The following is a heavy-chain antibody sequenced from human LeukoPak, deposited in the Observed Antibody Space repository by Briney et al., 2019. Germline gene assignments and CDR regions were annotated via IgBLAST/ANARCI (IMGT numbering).Heavy chain of an antibody. D-gene: IGHD5-18*01. J-gene: IGHJ4*02. Sequence: SETLSLTCTVSGGSISSGSYYWSWIRQPAGKGLEWIGRIYTSGSTNYNPSLKSRVTISVDTSKNQFSLKLSSVTAADTAVYYCARESHLISGYSYGYDYWGQGTLVTVSS. CDR2: IYTSGST. CDR3: ARESHLISGYSYGYDY. V-gene: IGHV4-61*02. CDR1: GGSISSGSYY.